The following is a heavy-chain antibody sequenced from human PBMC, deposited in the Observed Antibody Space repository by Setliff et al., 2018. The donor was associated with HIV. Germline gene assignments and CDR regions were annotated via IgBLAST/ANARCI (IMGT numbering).Heavy chain of an antibody. D-gene: IGHD3-10*01. J-gene: IGHJ4*02. CDR1: GFTFSSYD. Sequence: GGSLRLSCAASGFTFSSYDMHWVRQAPGKGLEWVSCIGTLSDTYYPNSVKGRFTISRDNAKNSLYLQMNGLRAGDTAVYFCARAGRRHYYGSGSYAVFDYWGQGIVVTVSS. CDR3: ARAGRRHYYGSGSYAVFDY. CDR2: IGTLSDT. V-gene: IGHV3-13*01.